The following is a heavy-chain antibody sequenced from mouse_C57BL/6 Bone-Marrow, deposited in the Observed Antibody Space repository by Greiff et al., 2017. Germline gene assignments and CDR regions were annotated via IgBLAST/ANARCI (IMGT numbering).Heavy chain of an antibody. D-gene: IGHD2-3*01. CDR1: GYTFTSYW. CDR2: IDPSDSET. J-gene: IGHJ1*03. V-gene: IGHV1-52*01. CDR3: ARGWYWYFDV. Sequence: QVQLQQPGAELVRPGSSVKLSCKASGYTFTSYWMHWVKQRPIQGLEWIGNIDPSDSETRYNQKFKDKATLTVDKSSSTAYMQLSSLTSEDSAVYYCARGWYWYFDVWGTGTTVTVSS.